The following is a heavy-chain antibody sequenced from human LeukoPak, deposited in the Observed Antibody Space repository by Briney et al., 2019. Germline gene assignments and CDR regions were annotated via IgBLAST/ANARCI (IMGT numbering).Heavy chain of an antibody. V-gene: IGHV4-59*12. J-gene: IGHJ3*02. CDR1: GGSISSYY. D-gene: IGHD2-21*01. Sequence: SETLSLTCTVSGGSISSYYWSWIRQPPGKGLEWIGYIYYSGSTNYNPSLKSRVTISVDRSKNQFSLKLSSVTAADTAVYYCARGDSSRGDVAFDIWGQGTMVTVSS. CDR3: ARGDSSRGDVAFDI. CDR2: IYYSGST.